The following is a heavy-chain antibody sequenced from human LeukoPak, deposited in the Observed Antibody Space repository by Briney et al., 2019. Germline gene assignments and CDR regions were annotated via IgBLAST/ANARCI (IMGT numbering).Heavy chain of an antibody. D-gene: IGHD3-3*01. V-gene: IGHV4-4*07. CDR2: IYTSGST. J-gene: IGHJ4*02. CDR1: GGSFSGYY. CDR3: AREGIRYYDFWSGYYMDY. Sequence: PSETLSLTCAVYGGSFSGYYWSWIRQPAGKGLEWIGRIYTSGSTNYNPSLKSRVTMSVDTSKNQFSLKLSSVTAADTAVYYCAREGIRYYDFWSGYYMDYWGQGTLVTVSS.